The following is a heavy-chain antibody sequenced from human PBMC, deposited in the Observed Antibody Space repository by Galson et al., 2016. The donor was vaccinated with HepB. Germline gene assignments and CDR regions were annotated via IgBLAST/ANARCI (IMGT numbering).Heavy chain of an antibody. CDR2: IWYDGSNK. V-gene: IGHV3-33*01. CDR1: GFTFSSYG. J-gene: IGHJ4*02. CDR3: ARDGPGYCTGGRCSSEER. Sequence: SLRLSCAASGFTFSSYGMHWVRQAPGKGLEWVAVIWYDGSNKYYADSVRGRFTISRDNSKNTVYLQMNSLRAEDTAVYFCARDGPGYCTGGRCSSEERWGQGTLVTVSS. D-gene: IGHD2-15*01.